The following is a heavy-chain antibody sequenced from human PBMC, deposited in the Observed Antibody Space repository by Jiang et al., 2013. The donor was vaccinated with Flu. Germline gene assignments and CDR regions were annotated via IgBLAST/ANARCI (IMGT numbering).Heavy chain of an antibody. CDR1: GFTFSAYW. J-gene: IGHJ4*02. D-gene: IGHD3-22*01. CDR3: ARGSRAESSGYHY. Sequence: ASGFTFSAYWMNWVRQAPGKGLEWVAKIKQDGSDKYYLDSVKGRFTISRDNAKSSLYLQMNSLRAEDTAVYYCARGSRAESSGYHYWGQGTLVTVSS. CDR2: IKQDGSDK. V-gene: IGHV3-7*03.